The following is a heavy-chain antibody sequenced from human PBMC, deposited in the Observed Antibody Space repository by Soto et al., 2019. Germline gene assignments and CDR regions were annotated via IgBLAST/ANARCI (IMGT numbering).Heavy chain of an antibody. D-gene: IGHD3-9*01. Sequence: GGSLRLSCEASGFTFRNNGMHWVRQVPGKGLEWVAVISYDGNNKYYADSVKGRFTISRDNSKNTVYLQMNNLRAEDTAMYYCAKPSHEMLTGYSPFDHWGQGTLVTVSS. V-gene: IGHV3-30*18. CDR3: AKPSHEMLTGYSPFDH. J-gene: IGHJ4*02. CDR1: GFTFRNNG. CDR2: ISYDGNNK.